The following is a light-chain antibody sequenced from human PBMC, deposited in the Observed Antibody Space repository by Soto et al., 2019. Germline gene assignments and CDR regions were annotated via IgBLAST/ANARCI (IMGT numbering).Light chain of an antibody. CDR3: TYYAGSNNYV. Sequence: QSALTQPPSASGSPGQSVTISCTGTSSDVGGYNYVSWYQQNPGKAPKLMIYEVSKRPSGVPDRFSGSKSDNTASLTVSGLQAEDEADYYCTYYAGSNNYVFGTGNEVPVL. CDR1: SSDVGGYNY. J-gene: IGLJ1*01. CDR2: EVS. V-gene: IGLV2-8*01.